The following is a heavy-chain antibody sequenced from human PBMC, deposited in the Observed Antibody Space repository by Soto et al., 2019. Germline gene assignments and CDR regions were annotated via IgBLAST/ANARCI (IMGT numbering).Heavy chain of an antibody. V-gene: IGHV4-59*01. D-gene: IGHD3-16*01. J-gene: IGHJ4*02. CDR3: ARGGTFRTFDD. CDR2: IYYSGNT. CDR1: GGSINNYY. Sequence: SETLSLTCTVSGGSINNYYWSWIRQPPGKGLEWIGYIYYSGNTNYNPSLKSRVTISVDTSKNQFSLKLSSATAADTAVYYCARGGTFRTFDDWGQGTRVNVSS.